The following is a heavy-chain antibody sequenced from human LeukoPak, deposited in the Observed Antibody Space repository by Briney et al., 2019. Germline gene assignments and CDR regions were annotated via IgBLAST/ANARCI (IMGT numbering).Heavy chain of an antibody. CDR3: ARGGEMATPYYYYGMDV. V-gene: IGHV1-69*04. CDR1: GGTFSSYA. J-gene: IGHJ6*02. Sequence: GASVKISCKASGGTFSSYAISWVRQAPGQGLEWMGRIIPILGIANYAQKFQGRVTITADKSTSTAYMELSSLRSEDTAVYYCARGGEMATPYYYYGMDVWGQGTTVTVSS. CDR2: IIPILGIA. D-gene: IGHD5-24*01.